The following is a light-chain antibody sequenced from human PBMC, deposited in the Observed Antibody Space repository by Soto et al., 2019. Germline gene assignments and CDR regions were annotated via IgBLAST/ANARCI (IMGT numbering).Light chain of an antibody. CDR1: TSNIGSKT. Sequence: QSVLTQPPSASGTPGQRVTISCSGSTSNIGSKTVSWYQQLPGSAPRVLIYGNSNRPSGVPDRFSGSKSGTSASLAITGLQAEDEADYYCQSYDSSLSGYVFGTGTKLTVL. J-gene: IGLJ1*01. V-gene: IGLV1-40*01. CDR2: GNS. CDR3: QSYDSSLSGYV.